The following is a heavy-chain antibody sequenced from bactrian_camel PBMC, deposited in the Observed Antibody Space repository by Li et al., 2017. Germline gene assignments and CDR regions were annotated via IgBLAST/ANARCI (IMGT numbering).Heavy chain of an antibody. J-gene: IGHJ4*01. CDR2: IDIDGTT. CDR1: GYRFCSMD. CDR3: AALESVTYCPDLIARRFRH. D-gene: IGHD3*01. V-gene: IGHV3S53*01. Sequence: HVQLVESGGGSVQAGGSLKLTCVVVGYRFCSMDMLWYCTAPGQEREFVSSIDIDGTTKYADSVKGRFTVSRDNAENSVLLQSRALNAQDTATYFCAALESVTYCPDLIARRFRHWGQGTQVTVS.